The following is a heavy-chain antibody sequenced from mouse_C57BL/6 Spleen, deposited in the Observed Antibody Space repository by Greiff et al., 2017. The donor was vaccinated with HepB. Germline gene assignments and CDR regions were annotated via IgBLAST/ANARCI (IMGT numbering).Heavy chain of an antibody. D-gene: IGHD4-1*01. J-gene: IGHJ1*03. V-gene: IGHV1-82*01. CDR1: GYAFSSSW. CDR3: ARSTGRNWYFDV. CDR2: IYPGDGDT. Sequence: QVQLQQSGPELVKPGASVKISCKASGYAFSSSWMNWVKQRPGKGLEWIGRIYPGDGDTNYNAKFKGKATLTADKSSSTAYMQLSSLTSEDSAVYFCARSTGRNWYFDVWGTGTTVTVSS.